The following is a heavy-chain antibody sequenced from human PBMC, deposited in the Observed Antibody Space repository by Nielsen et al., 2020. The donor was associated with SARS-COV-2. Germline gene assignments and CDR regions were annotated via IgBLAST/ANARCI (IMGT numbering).Heavy chain of an antibody. V-gene: IGHV1-24*01. CDR1: GYTLTELS. CDR3: AADSGYYYATDAFDI. Sequence: ASVKVSCKVSGYTLTELSMHWVRQAPGKGLEWMGGFDPEDGETIYAQKFQGRVTMTEDTSTDTAYMELSSLRSEDTAVYYCAADSGYYYATDAFDIWGQETMVTVSS. CDR2: FDPEDGET. J-gene: IGHJ3*02. D-gene: IGHD3-22*01.